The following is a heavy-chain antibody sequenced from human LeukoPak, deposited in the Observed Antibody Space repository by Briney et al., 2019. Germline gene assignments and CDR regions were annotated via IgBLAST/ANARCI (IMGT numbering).Heavy chain of an antibody. CDR2: ISAYNGNT. Sequence: ASVKVSCKASGNTFTSYDISWVRQAPGQGLEWMGWISAYNGNTNYAQKLQGRVTMTTDTSTSTAYMELRSLRSDDTAVYYCARDISYYYDSSGYYFDYWGQGTLVTVSS. J-gene: IGHJ4*02. CDR1: GNTFTSYD. D-gene: IGHD3-22*01. CDR3: ARDISYYYDSSGYYFDY. V-gene: IGHV1-18*01.